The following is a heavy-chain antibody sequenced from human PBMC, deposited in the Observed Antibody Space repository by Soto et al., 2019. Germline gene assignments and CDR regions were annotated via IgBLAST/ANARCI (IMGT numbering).Heavy chain of an antibody. CDR2: MSPNSGRT. CDR3: ARGKRYTNDY. Sequence: ASVRVSCKASRYTFSNHDINCVRQSTGQWLDWMGWMSPNSGRTGYAQKFQGRVTMTRNTSSSTAYMELSSLRSDDTAVYYCARGKRYTNDYWGQGTLVTVSS. V-gene: IGHV1-8*01. CDR1: RYTFSNHD. D-gene: IGHD2-2*02. J-gene: IGHJ4*02.